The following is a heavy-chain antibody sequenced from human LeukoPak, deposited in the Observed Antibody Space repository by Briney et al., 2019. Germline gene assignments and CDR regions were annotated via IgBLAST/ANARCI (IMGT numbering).Heavy chain of an antibody. D-gene: IGHD6-13*01. CDR1: GFTVSSNY. V-gene: IGHV3-53*01. Sequence: GGSLRLSCAASGFTVSSNYMSWVRQAPGKGLEWVSVIYSGGSTYYADSVKGRFTISRDNSKNTLYLQMNSLRAEDTAVYYCARSIAAAGLLDYWGQGTLVTVSS. CDR3: ARSIAAAGLLDY. J-gene: IGHJ4*02. CDR2: IYSGGST.